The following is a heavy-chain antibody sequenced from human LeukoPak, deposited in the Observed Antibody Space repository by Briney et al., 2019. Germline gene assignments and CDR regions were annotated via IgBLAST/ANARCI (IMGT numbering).Heavy chain of an antibody. J-gene: IGHJ1*01. V-gene: IGHV4-4*07. D-gene: IGHD1-26*01. Sequence: PSETLSLTCTVSGGSISSYYWSWIRQPAGKGLEWIGRIYTSGSTNYNPSLKSRVTMSVDTSKNQFSLKLSSVTAADTAVYYCATKVAEWELPIEYFQHWGQGTLVTVSS. CDR2: IYTSGST. CDR3: ATKVAEWELPIEYFQH. CDR1: GGSISSYY.